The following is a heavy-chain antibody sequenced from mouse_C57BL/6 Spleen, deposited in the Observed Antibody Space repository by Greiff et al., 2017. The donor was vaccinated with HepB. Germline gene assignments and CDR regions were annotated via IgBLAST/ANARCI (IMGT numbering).Heavy chain of an antibody. CDR3: ARRSYYGSSSDY. D-gene: IGHD1-1*01. J-gene: IGHJ2*01. CDR1: GYSITSGYY. V-gene: IGHV3-6*01. CDR2: ISYDGSN. Sequence: VQLKESGPGLVKPSQSLSLTCSVTGYSITSGYYWNWIRQFPGNKLEWMGYISYDGSNNYNPSRKNRISITRDTSKNQFFLKLNSVTTEDTATYYCARRSYYGSSSDYWGQGTTLTVSS.